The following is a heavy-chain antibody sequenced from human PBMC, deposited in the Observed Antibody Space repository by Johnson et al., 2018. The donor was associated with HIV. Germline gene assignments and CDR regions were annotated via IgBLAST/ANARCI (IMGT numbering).Heavy chain of an antibody. CDR1: GFIVSSNY. Sequence: VQLVESGGGLVQPGGSLRLSCAASGFIVSSNYMSWVRQAPGKGLEWVSIIYSGGNTYYADSVKGRFTISRDSFKNTLYLQMNILRVEDTAVYYCARDRTLIAYDAFDIWGQGTMVTVSS. D-gene: IGHD2-21*01. CDR2: IYSGGNT. J-gene: IGHJ3*02. CDR3: ARDRTLIAYDAFDI. V-gene: IGHV3-66*01.